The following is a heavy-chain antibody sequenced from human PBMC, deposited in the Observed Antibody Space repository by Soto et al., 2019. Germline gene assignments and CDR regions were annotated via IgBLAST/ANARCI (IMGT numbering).Heavy chain of an antibody. V-gene: IGHV5-51*01. Sequence: GESLKISCKGSGYSFGHFWIGWVRQMPGKGLEWMGIIYPGDSDTRYSPSFKGQVTISADKSIRTAYLQWSSLNSSDTAMYYCVRQAYYHDSTGYYLFGFDSWGQGTLVTVSS. CDR3: VRQAYYHDSTGYYLFGFDS. J-gene: IGHJ4*02. D-gene: IGHD3-22*01. CDR1: GYSFGHFW. CDR2: IYPGDSDT.